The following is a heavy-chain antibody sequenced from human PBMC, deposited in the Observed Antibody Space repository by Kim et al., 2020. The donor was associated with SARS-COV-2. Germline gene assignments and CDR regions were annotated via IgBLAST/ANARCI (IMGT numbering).Heavy chain of an antibody. CDR2: IYYSGST. J-gene: IGHJ6*02. CDR1: GGSISSSSYY. D-gene: IGHD3-22*01. V-gene: IGHV4-39*01. Sequence: SETLSLTCTVSGGSISSSSYYWGWIRQPPGKGLEWIGSIYYSGSTYYNPSLKSRVTISVDTSKNQFSLKVSSVTAADTAVYYCASLRITMIVVVITPYYYYGMDVWGQGTTVTVSS. CDR3: ASLRITMIVVVITPYYYYGMDV.